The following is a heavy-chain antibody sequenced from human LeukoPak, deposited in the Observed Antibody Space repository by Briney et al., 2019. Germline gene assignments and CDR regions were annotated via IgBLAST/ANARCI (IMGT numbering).Heavy chain of an antibody. J-gene: IGHJ4*02. D-gene: IGHD2-15*01. CDR2: IYYSGST. V-gene: IGHV4-59*08. Sequence: KPSETLSLTCTVSGGSIRNYYWSWLRQPPGKGLEWIGYIYYSGSTNYNPSLKSRVTISVDTSKNQFSLKLSSVTAADTAVYYCARKGGTFDYWGQGTLVTVSS. CDR1: GGSIRNYY. CDR3: ARKGGTFDY.